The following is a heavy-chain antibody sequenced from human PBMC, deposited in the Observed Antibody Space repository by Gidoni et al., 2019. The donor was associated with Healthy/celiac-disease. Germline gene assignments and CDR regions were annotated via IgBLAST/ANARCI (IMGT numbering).Heavy chain of an antibody. V-gene: IGHV4-59*08. CDR1: GGSISSYY. CDR2: VYYSGST. D-gene: IGHD6-19*01. Sequence: QVQLKHPAPALVKPPETLALTCHSPGGSISSYYRTWIRQPPGKGLEWIGYVYYSGSTNYNPSLKRRVTISVDTSKNQFSLKLSSVTAADTAVYYCAGIAVAGTIGIWGQGTMVTVSS. J-gene: IGHJ3*02. CDR3: AGIAVAGTIGI.